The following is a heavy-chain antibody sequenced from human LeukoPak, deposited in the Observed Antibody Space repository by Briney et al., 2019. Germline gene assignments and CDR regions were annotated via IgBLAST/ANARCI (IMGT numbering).Heavy chain of an antibody. V-gene: IGHV3-20*04. Sequence: TGGSLRLSCAASGFTFDDYGMSWVRQAPGKGLEWVSGINWNGGSTGYADSVKGRVTISRDNAKNSLYLQMNSLRAEDTALYYCARDRTMVRGVIIRSAFDIWGQGTMVTV. D-gene: IGHD3-10*01. J-gene: IGHJ3*02. CDR2: INWNGGST. CDR3: ARDRTMVRGVIIRSAFDI. CDR1: GFTFDDYG.